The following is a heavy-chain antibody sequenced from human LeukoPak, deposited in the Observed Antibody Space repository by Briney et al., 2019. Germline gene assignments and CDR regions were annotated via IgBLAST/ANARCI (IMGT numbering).Heavy chain of an antibody. CDR1: GGSISGSSYY. J-gene: IGHJ4*02. D-gene: IGHD2-8*01. Sequence: TLSLTCTVSGGSISGSSYYWGWIRQPPGTGLGWIGSIYYSGSTYYNPSLKSRVTISVDTSKNQFSLKLSSVTAADTAVYYCARVPKRSYCTNGVCYFDYWGQGTLVTVSS. CDR2: IYYSGST. CDR3: ARVPKRSYCTNGVCYFDY. V-gene: IGHV4-39*07.